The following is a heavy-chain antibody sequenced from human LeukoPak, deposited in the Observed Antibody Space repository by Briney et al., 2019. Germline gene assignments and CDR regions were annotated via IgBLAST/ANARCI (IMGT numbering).Heavy chain of an antibody. V-gene: IGHV4-59*01. D-gene: IGHD6-19*01. CDR1: GGSISSDY. CDR3: ARGTRGYSSGWYSSTWYFDL. Sequence: PSETLSLTCTVSGGSISSDYWSWIRQPPGKGLEWLGYIYYSGSPHYNPSLKSRVTISVDTSKNQFSLKLSSVTAADTAVYYCARGTRGYSSGWYSSTWYFDLWGRGTLVTVSS. J-gene: IGHJ2*01. CDR2: IYYSGSP.